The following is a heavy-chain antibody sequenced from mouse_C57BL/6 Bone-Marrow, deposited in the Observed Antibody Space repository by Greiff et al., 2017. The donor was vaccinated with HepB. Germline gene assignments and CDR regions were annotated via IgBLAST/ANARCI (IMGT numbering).Heavy chain of an antibody. V-gene: IGHV5-17*01. CDR1: GFTFSDYG. CDR3: ARDYVGAMDY. Sequence: EVQLQESGGGLVKPGGSLKLSCAASGFTFSDYGMHWVRQAPEKGLEWVAYISSGSSTIYYADTVKGRFTISRDNAKNTLFLQMTSLRSEDTAMYYCARDYVGAMDYWGQGTSVTVSS. CDR2: ISSGSSTI. J-gene: IGHJ4*01. D-gene: IGHD1-1*01.